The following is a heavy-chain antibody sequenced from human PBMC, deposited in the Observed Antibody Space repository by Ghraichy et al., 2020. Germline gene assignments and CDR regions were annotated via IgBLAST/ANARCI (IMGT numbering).Heavy chain of an antibody. CDR1: GFTFSTYS. V-gene: IGHV3-30-3*01. CDR3: ARDIKSSSWSYYYYAMDV. D-gene: IGHD6-13*01. Sequence: LSLTCAASGFTFSTYSMHWVRQAPGKGLEWVAVISHDGNFKYYADSVKGRFTISRDNARNTVYLQMNSLRAEDMAVYYCARDIKSSSWSYYYYAMDVWGQGTTVTVSS. J-gene: IGHJ6*02. CDR2: ISHDGNFK.